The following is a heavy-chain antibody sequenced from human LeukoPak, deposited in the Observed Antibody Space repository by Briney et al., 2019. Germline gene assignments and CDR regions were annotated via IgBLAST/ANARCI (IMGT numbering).Heavy chain of an antibody. CDR1: GFTFSSYA. Sequence: PGGSLRLSCAASGFTFSSYAMHWVRQAPGKGLEWVAVISYDGSNKYYADSVKGRFTISRDNSKNTLYLQMNSLRAEDTAVYYCAKAGRVVVVPAAIYDYWGQGTLVTVSS. V-gene: IGHV3-30-3*01. CDR2: ISYDGSNK. CDR3: AKAGRVVVVPAAIYDY. D-gene: IGHD2-2*01. J-gene: IGHJ4*02.